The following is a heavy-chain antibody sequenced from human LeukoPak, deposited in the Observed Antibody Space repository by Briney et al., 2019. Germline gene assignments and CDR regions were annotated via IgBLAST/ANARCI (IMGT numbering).Heavy chain of an antibody. D-gene: IGHD1-26*01. V-gene: IGHV3-11*03. CDR3: AKMKGHPLPKYYMDV. Sequence: PGGSLRLSCAASGFPFIDYSMNWVRQAPGKGLEWISYIGISSGNTKYADSVKGRFTISRDNSKNTLYLEMNSLRAEDTAIYYCAKMKGHPLPKYYMDVWGQGTTVTVSS. J-gene: IGHJ6*01. CDR1: GFPFIDYS. CDR2: IGISSGNT.